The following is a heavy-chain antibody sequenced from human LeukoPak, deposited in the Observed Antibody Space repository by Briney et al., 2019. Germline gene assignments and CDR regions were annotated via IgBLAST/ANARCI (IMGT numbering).Heavy chain of an antibody. V-gene: IGHV3-11*01. D-gene: IGHD3-10*01. J-gene: IGHJ4*02. CDR2: ISSSGSTI. CDR1: GFTFSDYY. Sequence: KPGGSLRLSCAASGFTFSDYYMSWIRQAPGKGLEWVSYISSSGSTIYYADSVKGRFTTSRDNAKNSLYLQMNSLRAEDTAVYYCARIPSYYYGSGMPYYFDYWGQGTLVTVSS. CDR3: ARIPSYYYGSGMPYYFDY.